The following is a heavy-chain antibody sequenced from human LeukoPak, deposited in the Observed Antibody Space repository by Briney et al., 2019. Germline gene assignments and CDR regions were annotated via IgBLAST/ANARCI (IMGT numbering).Heavy chain of an antibody. J-gene: IGHJ4*02. D-gene: IGHD6-13*01. CDR2: ISGSGGST. CDR1: GFTFSSYA. CDR3: GEFDY. V-gene: IGHV3-23*01. Sequence: GGSLRLSCAASGFTFSSYAMSWVRQAPGKGLEWVSAISGSGGSTYYADSVKGRFTISRDNSKNTLYLQMNSLYYCAKEAAAAGEFDYWGQETLVTVSS.